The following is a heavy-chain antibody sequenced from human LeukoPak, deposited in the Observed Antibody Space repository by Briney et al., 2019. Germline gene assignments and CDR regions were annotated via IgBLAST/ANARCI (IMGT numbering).Heavy chain of an antibody. V-gene: IGHV1-46*01. CDR1: GYTFTSYY. CDR2: INPSGGST. Sequence: GASVKVSCKASGYTFTSYYMHWVRQAPGQGLEWMGLINPSGGSTSYAQKFQGRVTMTRDTSTSTVYMELSSLRSEDTAVYYCARDPHRITMVPGGWFDPWGQGTLVTVSS. D-gene: IGHD3-10*01. CDR3: ARDPHRITMVPGGWFDP. J-gene: IGHJ5*02.